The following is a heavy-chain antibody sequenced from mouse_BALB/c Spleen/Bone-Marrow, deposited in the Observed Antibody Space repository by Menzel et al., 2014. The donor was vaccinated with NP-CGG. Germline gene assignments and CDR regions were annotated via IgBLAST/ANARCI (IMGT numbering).Heavy chain of an antibody. CDR1: GFNIKDTY. CDR2: IDPANGNT. V-gene: IGHV14-3*02. Sequence: EVQLVESGAELVKPGASVKLSCTASGFNIKDTYMHWVKQRPEQGLEWIERIDPANGNTKYDPKFQGKATITADTSSNTAYLQLSSLTSEDTAVYYCAGLRPRFEFAYWGQGTLVTVSA. CDR3: AGLRPRFEFAY. J-gene: IGHJ3*01. D-gene: IGHD2-4*01.